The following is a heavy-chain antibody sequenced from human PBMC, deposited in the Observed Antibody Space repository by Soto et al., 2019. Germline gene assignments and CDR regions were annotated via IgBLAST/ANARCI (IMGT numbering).Heavy chain of an antibody. CDR2: ISADGTGT. CDR3: ANDKPGITILAAIDY. J-gene: IGHJ4*02. Sequence: PGGSLRLSCAASGFTFSTYAMSWVRQAPGKGLDWVSTISADGTGTYYVDSVKGRFTISRDNSKNTLYLQMNRLRAEDTAVYYCANDKPGITILAAIDYWGQGTLVTVPQ. D-gene: IGHD1-1*01. V-gene: IGHV3-23*01. CDR1: GFTFSTYA.